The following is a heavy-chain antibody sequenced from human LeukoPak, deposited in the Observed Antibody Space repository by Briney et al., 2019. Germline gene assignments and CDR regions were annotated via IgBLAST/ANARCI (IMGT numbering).Heavy chain of an antibody. Sequence: SQTLSLSFAISGDSVSSNSTALYWIRQSPSRGLEWLGRTYYRSKWYNDYAVSVKSRISVNSDTSKNQFSLQLNSVTPEDTAVYYCVRGFFYHGMDVWGQGTTVTVSS. CDR3: VRGFFYHGMDV. CDR2: TYYRSKWYN. D-gene: IGHD2/OR15-2a*01. V-gene: IGHV6-1*01. CDR1: GDSVSSNSTA. J-gene: IGHJ6*02.